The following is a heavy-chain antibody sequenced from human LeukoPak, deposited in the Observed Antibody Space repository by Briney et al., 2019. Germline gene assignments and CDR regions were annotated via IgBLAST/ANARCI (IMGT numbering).Heavy chain of an antibody. J-gene: IGHJ4*02. CDR1: GFTFSSYS. V-gene: IGHV3-21*01. Sequence: PGGSLRLSCAASGFTFSSYSMNWVRQAPGKGLEWVSSISSSSSYIYYADSVKGRFTISRDNAKNSLYLQMNGLRAEDTAVYYCARDTYSSSLLGRNSIRFWGQGTLVTVSS. D-gene: IGHD6-6*01. CDR2: ISSSSSYI. CDR3: ARDTYSSSLLGRNSIRF.